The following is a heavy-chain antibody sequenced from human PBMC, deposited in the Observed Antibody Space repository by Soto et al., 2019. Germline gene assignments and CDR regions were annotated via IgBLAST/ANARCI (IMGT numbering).Heavy chain of an antibody. J-gene: IGHJ5*02. CDR2: IFSNDGK. V-gene: IGHV2-26*04. D-gene: IGHD6-13*01. Sequence: QVTVKESGPVLVKPTETLTLTCTVSGFSLSNAGLGVSWIRQPPGKALEWLAHIFSNDGKAYSTSLKSRLTISKDTSKSQVVLTMTNMDPVDTATYYCASTYSTSWYWFDPWGQATLVTVSS. CDR1: GFSLSNAGLG. CDR3: ASTYSTSWYWFDP.